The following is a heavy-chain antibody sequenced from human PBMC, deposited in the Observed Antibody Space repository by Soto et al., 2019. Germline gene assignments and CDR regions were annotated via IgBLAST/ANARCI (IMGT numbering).Heavy chain of an antibody. CDR1: GFSLTSTAVG. CDR2: IYWDDDN. J-gene: IGHJ4*02. CDR3: AHGSGWLSDY. V-gene: IGHV2-5*02. Sequence: QITLKESGPTLVKHTQSLTLTCTFSGFSLTSTAVGVNWIRQPPGKALEWLALIYWDDDNQYSPSLKSRLSITKDTSKNQVVLTMTNMDPVDTATYYCAHGSGWLSDYWGPGTLVTVSS. D-gene: IGHD6-19*01.